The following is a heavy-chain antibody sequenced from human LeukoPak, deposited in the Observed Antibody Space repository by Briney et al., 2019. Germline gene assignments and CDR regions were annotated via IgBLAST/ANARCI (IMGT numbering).Heavy chain of an antibody. CDR2: INRSGST. J-gene: IGHJ4*02. CDR3: ARGRSSGLSSSIDN. D-gene: IGHD6-19*01. Sequence: SETLSLTCAVYGGSFRAYYWSWIRQSPGKGLEWIGEINRSGSTSYTPSLKSRVTMSLDTSKNQFSLRLKSVTAADTALYYCARGRSSGLSSSIDNWGQGTLVTVSS. CDR1: GGSFRAYY. V-gene: IGHV4-34*01.